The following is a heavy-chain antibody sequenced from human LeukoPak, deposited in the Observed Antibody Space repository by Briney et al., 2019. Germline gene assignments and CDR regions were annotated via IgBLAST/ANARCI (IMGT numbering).Heavy chain of an antibody. J-gene: IGHJ4*02. D-gene: IGHD3-22*01. CDR2: INDSGST. Sequence: SETLCLTCAVYGGSFSGYYWSWIRQPPGKGLEWIGEINDSGSTNYNPSLKRRVTISVHTSKNQFSLRLSSVTAADTAMYYCARENSYYDSSGYYYGSGYFDYWGQGTLVTVSS. CDR1: GGSFSGYY. CDR3: ARENSYYDSSGYYYGSGYFDY. V-gene: IGHV4-34*01.